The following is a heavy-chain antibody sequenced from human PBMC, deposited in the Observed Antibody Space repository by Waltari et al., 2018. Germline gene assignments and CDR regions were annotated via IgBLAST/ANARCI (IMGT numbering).Heavy chain of an antibody. CDR2: SYHSGRT. Sequence: QVQLQESGPGLVKPSETLSLTCSVSGYSLTSGYYSAWIRLPPRQGFELVGVSYHSGRTYYNPSLESRVTISVDTSKNQFSLKLASVTAADAALYYCARAEGVAAGGKAYNYFDPWGQGTLVTVSS. V-gene: IGHV4-38-2*02. D-gene: IGHD2-15*01. CDR1: GYSLTSGYY. J-gene: IGHJ5*02. CDR3: ARAEGVAAGGKAYNYFDP.